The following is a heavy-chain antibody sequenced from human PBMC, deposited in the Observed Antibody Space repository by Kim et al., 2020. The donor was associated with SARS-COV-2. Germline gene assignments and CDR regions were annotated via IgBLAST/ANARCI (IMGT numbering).Heavy chain of an antibody. CDR1: GFTFSSYS. D-gene: IGHD5-18*01. CDR2: ISSSSSYI. CDR3: YTGYSYDYYYGMDV. V-gene: IGHV3-21*01. J-gene: IGHJ6*02. Sequence: GGSLRLSCAASGFTFSSYSMNWVRQAPGKGLEWVSSISSSSSYIYYADSVKGRFTISRDNAKNSLYLQMNSLRAEDTAVYYCYTGYSYDYYYGMDVWGQGTTVTVSS.